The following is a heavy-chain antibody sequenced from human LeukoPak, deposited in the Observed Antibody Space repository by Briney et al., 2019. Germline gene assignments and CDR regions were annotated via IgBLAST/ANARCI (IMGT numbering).Heavy chain of an antibody. Sequence: SSETLSLTCTVSGGSIRNYYWNWVRQPPGRGLEWIGYIYKTGSTIYSPSLESRVIMSVDTSQNQFSLKLRSVTAADTAVYHCAREDSGYEYSRFYLWGQGILVAVSS. CDR3: AREDSGYEYSRFYL. D-gene: IGHD5-12*01. CDR2: IYKTGST. J-gene: IGHJ5*02. CDR1: GGSIRNYY. V-gene: IGHV4-59*01.